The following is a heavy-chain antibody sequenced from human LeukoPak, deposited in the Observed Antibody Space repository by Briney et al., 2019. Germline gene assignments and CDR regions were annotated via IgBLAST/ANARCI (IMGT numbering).Heavy chain of an antibody. J-gene: IGHJ4*02. V-gene: IGHV4-4*07. D-gene: IGHD6-13*01. Sequence: PSETLSLTCTVSGGSISSHYWSWIRQPAGKGLEWIGRIYTSGSTNYNPSLKSRVTMSVDTSKNQFSLKLSSVTAADTAVYYCARDSSSSWYFSDYWGQGTLVTVSS. CDR1: GGSISSHY. CDR3: ARDSSSSWYFSDY. CDR2: IYTSGST.